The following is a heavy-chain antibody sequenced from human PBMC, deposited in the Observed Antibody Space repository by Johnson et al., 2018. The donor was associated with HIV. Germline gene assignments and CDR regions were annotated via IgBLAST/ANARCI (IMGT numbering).Heavy chain of an antibody. CDR3: ARDRGAARDAFDI. D-gene: IGHD6-6*01. Sequence: VQLVESGGGVVQPGRSLRLSCAASGFTFSTYWMHWVRQAPGKGLVWVANIKQDGSEKYYVDSVKGRFTISRDNAKNSLYLQMNSLRAEDTAVYYCARDRGAARDAFDIWGQGTMVTVSS. CDR2: IKQDGSEK. CDR1: GFTFSTYW. J-gene: IGHJ3*02. V-gene: IGHV3-7*03.